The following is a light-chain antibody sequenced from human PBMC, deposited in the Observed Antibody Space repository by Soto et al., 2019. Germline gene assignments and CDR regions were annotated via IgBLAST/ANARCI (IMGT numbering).Light chain of an antibody. CDR3: LQKYFYPFT. Sequence: IQMTQSPSSLSASVGDRVTITCQASQDISNYLNWYQQKPGKAPKLLIYAASNLQSGVPARFSGSGSGTDFTLTISSLQPEDFATYYCLQKYFYPFTFGPGTKVDIK. J-gene: IGKJ3*01. CDR2: AAS. CDR1: QDISNY. V-gene: IGKV1-6*01.